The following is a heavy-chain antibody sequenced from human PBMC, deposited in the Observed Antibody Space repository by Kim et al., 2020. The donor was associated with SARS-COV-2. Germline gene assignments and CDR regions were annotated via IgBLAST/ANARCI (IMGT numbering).Heavy chain of an antibody. CDR3: ATQGRGYSGYDNYYYYYGMDV. CDR1: GFTVSSNY. Sequence: GGSLRLSCAASGFTVSSNYMSWVRQAPGKGLEWVSVIYSGGSTYYADSVKGRFTISRHNSKNTLYLQMNSLRAEDTAVYYCATQGRGYSGYDNYYYYYGMDVWGQGTTVTVS. CDR2: IYSGGST. V-gene: IGHV3-53*04. J-gene: IGHJ6*02. D-gene: IGHD5-12*01.